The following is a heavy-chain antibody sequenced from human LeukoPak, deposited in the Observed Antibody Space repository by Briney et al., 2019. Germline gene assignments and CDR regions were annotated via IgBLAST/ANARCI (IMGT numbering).Heavy chain of an antibody. CDR3: ARDIAARRFDY. J-gene: IGHJ4*02. V-gene: IGHV3-33*01. D-gene: IGHD6-6*01. CDR1: GFSFSSHG. CDR2: IWYDGSDK. Sequence: GGSLRLSCAASGFSFSSHGMHWARKAPGKGLEWVAVIWYDGSDKYYADSVKGRFTISRDNSKNTLYLQMNSLRAEDTAVYYCARDIAARRFDYWGQGTLVTVSS.